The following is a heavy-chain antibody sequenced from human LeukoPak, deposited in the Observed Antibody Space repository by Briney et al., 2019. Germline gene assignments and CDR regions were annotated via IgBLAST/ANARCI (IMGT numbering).Heavy chain of an antibody. CDR3: ARGMYSSSYYGYSYYYINV. CDR2: MNPNSGNT. Sequence: ASVKVSCKASGYTFTGYYMHWVRQAPGQGLEWMGWMNPNSGNTGYVQKFQGRVTMTRNTSISTAYMELSSLRSVDTAVYFCARGMYSSSYYGYSYYYINVWGKGTTVTISS. D-gene: IGHD6-13*01. V-gene: IGHV1-8*02. CDR1: GYTFTGYY. J-gene: IGHJ6*03.